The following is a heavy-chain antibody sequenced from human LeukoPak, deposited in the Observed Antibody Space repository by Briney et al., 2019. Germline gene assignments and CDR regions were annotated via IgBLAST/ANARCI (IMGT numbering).Heavy chain of an antibody. Sequence: PSETLSLTCAVYGGSFSGYYWSWIRQPPGKGLEWIGEINHSGSTNYNPSLKSRVTISVDTSKNQFSLKLSSVTAADTAVYYCARAPKLYYDFWSGYYGFDYWGQGTLVTVSS. V-gene: IGHV4-34*01. J-gene: IGHJ4*02. D-gene: IGHD3-3*01. CDR2: INHSGST. CDR1: GGSFSGYY. CDR3: ARAPKLYYDFWSGYYGFDY.